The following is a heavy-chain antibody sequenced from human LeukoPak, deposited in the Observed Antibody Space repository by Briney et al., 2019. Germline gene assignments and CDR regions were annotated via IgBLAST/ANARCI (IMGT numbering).Heavy chain of an antibody. Sequence: SETLSLTCAVHGGSFSGYYWTWIRQPPGKGLEWIGEINHSGTTNYNPSLKSRVTISVDTSKNQFSLKLSSVAAADTAVYYCARDGGYDFWSRYAFDIWGQGTMVTVSS. V-gene: IGHV4-34*01. CDR1: GGSFSGYY. CDR3: ARDGGYDFWSRYAFDI. J-gene: IGHJ3*02. D-gene: IGHD3-3*01. CDR2: INHSGTT.